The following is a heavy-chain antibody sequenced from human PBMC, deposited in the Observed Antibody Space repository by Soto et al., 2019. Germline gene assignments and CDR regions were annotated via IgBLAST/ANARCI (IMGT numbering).Heavy chain of an antibody. D-gene: IGHD3-3*01. V-gene: IGHV4-59*08. J-gene: IGHJ4*02. CDR2: IHYSGST. CDR1: GGSISGYY. Sequence: PSETLSLTCTVSGGSISGYYWTWIRQSPGKGLEWIGYIHYSGSTNYNPSLKSRVTISEDTSRNQFSLELTSVTAADTAVYYCARCITSKDFWNGYSYYFDYWGQGILVTVSS. CDR3: ARCITSKDFWNGYSYYFDY.